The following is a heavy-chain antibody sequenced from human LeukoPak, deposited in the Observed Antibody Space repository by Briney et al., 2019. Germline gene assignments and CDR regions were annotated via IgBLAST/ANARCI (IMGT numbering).Heavy chain of an antibody. CDR2: IYYSERT. CDR1: GGSINSYY. J-gene: IGHJ4*02. CDR3: VKPDNTGWNYFDH. V-gene: IGHV4-59*08. D-gene: IGHD6-19*01. Sequence: SETLSLTCTVSGGSINSYYWSWIRQPPGKGLQWIGDIYYSERTNYNPSLRSRVTISVDTSKNQLSLKLTSVLAADTAMYYCVKPDNTGWNYFDHWGQGILVTVSS.